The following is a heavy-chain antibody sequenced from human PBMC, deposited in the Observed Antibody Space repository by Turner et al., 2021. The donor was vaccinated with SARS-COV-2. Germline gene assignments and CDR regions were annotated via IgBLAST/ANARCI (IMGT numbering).Heavy chain of an antibody. Sequence: EVQLVESGGGLVQPGGSLRLPCAAAGFSFSNYWMSWVRQAPGKGLEWVANIKEDGSEKYYVDSVKGRFTISRDNAKNSLYLQMNSLRAEDTAVYYCARSSVDSGYEDDYYYYYGMDVWGQGTTVTVSS. CDR3: ARSSVDSGYEDDYYYYYGMDV. CDR1: GFSFSNYW. V-gene: IGHV3-7*03. CDR2: IKEDGSEK. D-gene: IGHD5-12*01. J-gene: IGHJ6*02.